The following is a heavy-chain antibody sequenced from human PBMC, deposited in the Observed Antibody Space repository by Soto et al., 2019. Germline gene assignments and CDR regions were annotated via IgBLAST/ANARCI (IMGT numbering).Heavy chain of an antibody. V-gene: IGHV1-2*02. CDR2: INPYSGGA. J-gene: IGHJ5*02. CDR3: ARVIRGAYYNSPLDT. D-gene: IGHD3-10*01. Sequence: PSVKVSCKAAGYTFSGSFMHGVRQAPGQGLEWMGWINPYSGGADYAQSFQGRVTMTRDTSISTVYMELSRLRFDDTAVYYCARVIRGAYYNSPLDTWGQGTVVTVSS. CDR1: GYTFSGSF.